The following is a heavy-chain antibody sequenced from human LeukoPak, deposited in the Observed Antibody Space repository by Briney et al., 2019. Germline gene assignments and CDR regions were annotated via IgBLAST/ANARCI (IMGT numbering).Heavy chain of an antibody. Sequence: ASVKVSCKASRYTFTSYGISWVRQAPGQGLEWMGWISAYNGNTNYAQKLQGRVTLTTDTSTSTAYMELRSLRSDDTAVYYCARDPSRGAAVGSWFDPWGQGTLVTVSS. CDR3: ARDPSRGAAVGSWFDP. CDR1: RYTFTSYG. V-gene: IGHV1-18*01. CDR2: ISAYNGNT. D-gene: IGHD6-13*01. J-gene: IGHJ5*02.